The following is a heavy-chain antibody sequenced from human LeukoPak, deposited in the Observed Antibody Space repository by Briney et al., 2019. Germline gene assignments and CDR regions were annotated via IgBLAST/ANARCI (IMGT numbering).Heavy chain of an antibody. V-gene: IGHV3-23*01. CDR1: GFTFSSYA. J-gene: IGHJ5*02. D-gene: IGHD5-12*01. CDR2: ISGSGGST. CDR3: AKEVLDIVATAAWFDP. Sequence: GGSLRLSCAASGFTFSSYAMSWVRQAPGKGLEWVSAISGSGGSTYYADSVKGRFTISRDNSKNTLYLQMNSLRAEDTAVYYCAKEVLDIVATAAWFDPWGQGTLVTVSP.